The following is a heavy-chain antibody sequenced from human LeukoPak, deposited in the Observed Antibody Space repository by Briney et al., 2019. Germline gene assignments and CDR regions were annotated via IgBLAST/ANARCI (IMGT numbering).Heavy chain of an antibody. V-gene: IGHV3-74*03. Sequence: GGSLRLSCAASGFTFSSYWMLWVRQAPGKGLVWVSRINSDGSDTTYADSVKGRFTISRDNAKNTLYLQMNGLRAEDTAVYYCARDVRYGDYVVDYWGQVTLVTVSS. CDR3: ARDVRYGDYVVDY. CDR1: GFTFSSYW. CDR2: INSDGSDT. J-gene: IGHJ4*02. D-gene: IGHD4-17*01.